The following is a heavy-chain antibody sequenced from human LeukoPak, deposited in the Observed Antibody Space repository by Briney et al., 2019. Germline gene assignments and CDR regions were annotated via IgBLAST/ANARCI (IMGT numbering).Heavy chain of an antibody. CDR2: INLSGGST. Sequence: ASVKVSCKASGYTFTSYYMHWVRQAPGQGLEWMGIINLSGGSTAYAQEFQGRVTMTRDTSTNTVYMELSSLRSEDTAVYYCARGRSSGSYYSELGYWGQGTLVTVSS. D-gene: IGHD3-10*01. J-gene: IGHJ4*02. CDR1: GYTFTSYY. V-gene: IGHV1-46*01. CDR3: ARGRSSGSYYSELGY.